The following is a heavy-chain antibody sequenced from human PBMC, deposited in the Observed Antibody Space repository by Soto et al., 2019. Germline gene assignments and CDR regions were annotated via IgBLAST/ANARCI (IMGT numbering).Heavy chain of an antibody. CDR3: ARVKVLTYYYDSSGPSDAFDI. Sequence: GASVKVSCKASGYTFTSYYMHWVRQAPGQGLEWMGIINPSGGSTSYAQKFQGRVTMTRDTSTSTVYMELSSLRSEDTAVYYCARVKVLTYYYDSSGPSDAFDIWGQGTMVTVSS. D-gene: IGHD3-22*01. CDR1: GYTFTSYY. J-gene: IGHJ3*02. CDR2: INPSGGST. V-gene: IGHV1-46*01.